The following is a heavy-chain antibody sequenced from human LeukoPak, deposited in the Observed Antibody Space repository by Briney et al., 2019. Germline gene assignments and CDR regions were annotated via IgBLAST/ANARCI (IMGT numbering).Heavy chain of an antibody. V-gene: IGHV3-48*01. Sequence: GGSLRLSCAASGFTFSSFGMIWVRQAPGNGLEWVSYISSSRTTITYADSVKGRFTISRDNAKNSLYLQMNSLSAEDTAVYYCARELTALDYWGQGTVVSVSS. D-gene: IGHD3-16*01. J-gene: IGHJ4*02. CDR2: ISSSRTTI. CDR3: ARELTALDY. CDR1: GFTFSSFG.